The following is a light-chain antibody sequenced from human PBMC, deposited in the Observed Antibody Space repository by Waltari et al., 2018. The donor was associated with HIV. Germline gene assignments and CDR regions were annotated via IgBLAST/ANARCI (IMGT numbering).Light chain of an antibody. Sequence: QSALTQPASVSGSPGQSITISCTGPTNDISTYNFVSWYQQSPGGAPKLTIFEVNSRPSGISDRFSGSKSGDTASLTISGLQAEDEAVYFCSSYTTRASVVFGGGTKLTVL. CDR1: TNDISTYNF. CDR2: EVN. V-gene: IGLV2-14*01. J-gene: IGLJ2*01. CDR3: SSYTTRASVV.